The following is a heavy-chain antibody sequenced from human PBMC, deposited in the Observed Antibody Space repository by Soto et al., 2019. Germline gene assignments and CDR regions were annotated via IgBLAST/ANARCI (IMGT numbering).Heavy chain of an antibody. J-gene: IGHJ6*03. CDR1: GFTFSSYW. Sequence: PGGSLRLSCAASGFTFSSYWMSWVRQAPGKGLEWVANIKQDGSEKYYVDSVKGRFTISRDNAKDSLYLQMNSLRAEDTAVYYCSRNWDFDFLSGYYRARFYYYYMDVWGKGATVTVSS. V-gene: IGHV3-7*01. CDR3: SRNWDFDFLSGYYRARFYYYYMDV. CDR2: IKQDGSEK. D-gene: IGHD3-3*01.